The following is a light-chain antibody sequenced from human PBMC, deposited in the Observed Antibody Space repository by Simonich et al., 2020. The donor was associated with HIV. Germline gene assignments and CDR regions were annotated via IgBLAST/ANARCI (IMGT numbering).Light chain of an antibody. V-gene: IGLV2-11*01. CDR2: DVS. CDR1: SSDVGGYNF. Sequence: QSALTQPRSVSGSPGQSVTISCTGTSSDVGGYNFVSWYQHYPGKAPKLMSYDVSRRPSGVPDRFSGSKSANTASLTITGLQAEDEADYYCSSYTSTSTDVVFGGGTKLTVL. J-gene: IGLJ2*01. CDR3: SSYTSTSTDVV.